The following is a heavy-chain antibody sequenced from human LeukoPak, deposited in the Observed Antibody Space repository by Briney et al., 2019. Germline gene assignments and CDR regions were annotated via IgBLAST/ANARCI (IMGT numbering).Heavy chain of an antibody. CDR2: IIPIFGTA. CDR1: GGTFSSYA. Sequence: ASVKVSCKASGGTFSSYAISWVRQAPGQGLEWMGGIIPIFGTANYAQKFQGRVTTTADESTSTAYMELSSLRSEDTAVYYCARVGGDYYGSGSYYYFDYWGQGTLVTVSS. J-gene: IGHJ4*02. V-gene: IGHV1-69*13. CDR3: ARVGGDYYGSGSYYYFDY. D-gene: IGHD3-10*01.